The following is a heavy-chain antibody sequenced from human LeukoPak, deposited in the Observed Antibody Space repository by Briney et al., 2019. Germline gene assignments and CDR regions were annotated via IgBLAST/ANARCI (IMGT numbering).Heavy chain of an antibody. Sequence: ASVKVSCKTSGYTFTGFFMHWVRQAPGQGLEWMGWINPKSGDTTYAQNFQGRVNMTSDTSVTTAYMELSRLISDDTAVYYCARDRYYDFWSGYFDPWGQGTLVTVSS. D-gene: IGHD3-3*01. CDR1: GYTFTGFF. CDR3: ARDRYYDFWSGYFDP. V-gene: IGHV1-2*02. J-gene: IGHJ5*02. CDR2: INPKSGDT.